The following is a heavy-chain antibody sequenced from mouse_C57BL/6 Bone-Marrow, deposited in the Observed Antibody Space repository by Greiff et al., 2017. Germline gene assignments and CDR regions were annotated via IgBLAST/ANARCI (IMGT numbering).Heavy chain of an antibody. V-gene: IGHV1-74*01. CDR1: GYTFTSYW. Sequence: QVQLQQPGAELVKPGASVKVSCKASGYTFTSYWMHWVKQRPGQGLEWIGRIHPSDSDTNYNQKFKGKATLTVDKYSSNAYIQLSSLTSEDSAVYYCARERAYYSNPMAYWGQGTLVTVSA. CDR2: IHPSDSDT. CDR3: ARERAYYSNPMAY. J-gene: IGHJ3*01. D-gene: IGHD2-5*01.